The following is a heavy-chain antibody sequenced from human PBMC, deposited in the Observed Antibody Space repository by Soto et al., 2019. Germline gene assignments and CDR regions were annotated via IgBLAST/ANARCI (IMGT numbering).Heavy chain of an antibody. CDR3: ASSASPDAY. Sequence: EVQLVESGGGLVQPGGSLRLSCVASGFIFNSYSMNWVRQAPGKGLEWISYINSGSTSVFYADSVKGRFTISRDNAKNSLYLQMNSLRDEDTAVYYCASSASPDAYWGQGTLVTVSS. V-gene: IGHV3-48*02. CDR1: GFIFNSYS. CDR2: INSGSTSV. J-gene: IGHJ4*02. D-gene: IGHD1-26*01.